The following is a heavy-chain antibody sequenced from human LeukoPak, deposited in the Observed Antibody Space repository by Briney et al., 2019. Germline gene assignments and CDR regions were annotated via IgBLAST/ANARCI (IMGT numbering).Heavy chain of an antibody. CDR3: AKDFDYGDP. D-gene: IGHD4/OR15-4a*01. CDR1: GSTFSSYG. V-gene: IGHV3-30*18. J-gene: IGHJ5*02. CDR2: ISYDGSNK. Sequence: GGSLRLSCAASGSTFSSYGMHWVRQAPGKGLEWVAVISYDGSNKYYADSVKGRFTISRDNSKNTLYLQMNSLRAEDTAVYYCAKDFDYGDPWGQGTLVTVSS.